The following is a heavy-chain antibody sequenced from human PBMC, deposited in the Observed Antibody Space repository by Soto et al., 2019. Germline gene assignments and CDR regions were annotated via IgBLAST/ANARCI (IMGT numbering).Heavy chain of an antibody. J-gene: IGHJ4*02. CDR3: ATANWSHHYFDY. CDR2: INHSGSP. D-gene: IGHD1-1*01. V-gene: IGHV4-34*01. CDR1: GGSFSGYY. Sequence: SETLSLTCAVYGGSFSGYYWSWLRQPPGKGLEWIGEINHSGSPNYNPSLKSRVTISVDTSKNQFSLKMTSVTAADTAVYYCATANWSHHYFDYWGQGTLVTVSS.